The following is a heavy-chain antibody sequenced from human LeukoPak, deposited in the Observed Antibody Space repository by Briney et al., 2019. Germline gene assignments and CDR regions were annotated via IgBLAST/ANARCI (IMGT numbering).Heavy chain of an antibody. CDR2: ISGSGGST. J-gene: IGHJ3*02. Sequence: PGGSLRLSCAASGFTFSSYAMSWVRQAPGKGLEWVSAISGSGGSTYYADSVKGRFTISRDNSKNTLYLQMNSLRAEDTAVYYCAKGGSGIVVVTGAFDIWGQGTMVTVSS. CDR3: AKGGSGIVVVTGAFDI. D-gene: IGHD3-22*01. V-gene: IGHV3-23*01. CDR1: GFTFSSYA.